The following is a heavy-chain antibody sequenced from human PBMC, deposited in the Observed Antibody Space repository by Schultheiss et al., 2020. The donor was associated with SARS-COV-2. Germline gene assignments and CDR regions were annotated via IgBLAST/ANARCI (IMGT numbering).Heavy chain of an antibody. CDR2: IYYSGST. J-gene: IGHJ6*02. D-gene: IGHD6-13*01. Sequence: SETLSLTCIVSGGSIRSYYWSWIRQPPGKGLEWIGYIYYSGSTNYNPSLKSRVTISVDTSKNQFSLKLSSVTAADTAVYYCARSQSSSWYVYYYYGMDVWGQGTTVTVSS. CDR3: ARSQSSSWYVYYYYGMDV. V-gene: IGHV4-59*01. CDR1: GGSIRSYY.